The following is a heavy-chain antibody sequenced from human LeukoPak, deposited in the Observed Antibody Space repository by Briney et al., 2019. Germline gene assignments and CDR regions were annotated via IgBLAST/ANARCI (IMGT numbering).Heavy chain of an antibody. CDR2: IYHSGST. CDR3: ARDRFSGSYAIDAFDI. V-gene: IGHV4-30-2*01. CDR1: GGSISSGGYS. J-gene: IGHJ3*02. D-gene: IGHD1-26*01. Sequence: SETLSLTCAVSGGSISSGGYSWSWIRQPPGKGLEWIVYIYHSGSTYYNPSLKSRVTMSLDTSKNQFSLKLSSVTAADTAVYYCARDRFSGSYAIDAFDIWGQGTMVTVSS.